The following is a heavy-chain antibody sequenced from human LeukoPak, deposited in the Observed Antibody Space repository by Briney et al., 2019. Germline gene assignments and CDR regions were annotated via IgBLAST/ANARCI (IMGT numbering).Heavy chain of an antibody. CDR3: ARNPGHDYGDYFDY. J-gene: IGHJ4*02. CDR2: IIPILGIA. D-gene: IGHD4-17*01. CDR1: GGTFSSYA. V-gene: IGHV1-69*04. Sequence: SVKVSCKASGGTFSSYAISWVRQAPGQGLEWMGRIIPILGIANYAQKFQGRVTITADKSTSTAYMELSSLRSEDTAVYYCARNPGHDYGDYFDYWGQGTLVTVSS.